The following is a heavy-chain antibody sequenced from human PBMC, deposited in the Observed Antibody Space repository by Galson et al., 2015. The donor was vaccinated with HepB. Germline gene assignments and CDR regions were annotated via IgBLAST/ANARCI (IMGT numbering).Heavy chain of an antibody. J-gene: IGHJ5*01. Sequence: SLRLSCAASGFTFNVFAMSWVRQAPGKGLEWVAGIGGGDDDTLYAASVKGRFRISRDNSKNTVYLQTNSLSAEDTAIYYCARDGLNGNGVWDWFGSRGQGALVTVSS. D-gene: IGHD2-8*01. CDR3: ARDGLNGNGVWDWFGS. V-gene: IGHV3-23*01. CDR1: GFTFNVFA. CDR2: IGGGDDDT.